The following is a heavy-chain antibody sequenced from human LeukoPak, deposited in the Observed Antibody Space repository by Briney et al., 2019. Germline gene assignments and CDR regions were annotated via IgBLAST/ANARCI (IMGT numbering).Heavy chain of an antibody. CDR1: GGTFSRYA. J-gene: IGHJ5*02. D-gene: IGHD5-12*01. V-gene: IGHV1-69*05. Sequence: ASVKVSCKASGGTFSRYAISWVRQAPGQGLEWMGGIIPIFGTANYAQKFQGRVTITTDESTSTAYMELSSLRSEDTAVYYCARVPGVATIKGWFDPWGQGTLVTVSS. CDR3: ARVPGVATIKGWFDP. CDR2: IIPIFGTA.